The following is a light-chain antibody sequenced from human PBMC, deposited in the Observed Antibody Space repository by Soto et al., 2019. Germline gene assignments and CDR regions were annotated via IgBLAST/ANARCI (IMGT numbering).Light chain of an antibody. CDR3: QSYDSSLSAWV. Sequence: QSVLTQPPSVSGAPGQRVTMSCTGSSSNIGAGYDVHWFQQLPGTAPRLLIYGNINQLSGVPARFSGSKSGTSASLAITGLQAEDEADYYCQSYDSSLSAWVFGGGTKLTVL. CDR1: SSNIGAGYD. V-gene: IGLV1-40*01. CDR2: GNI. J-gene: IGLJ3*02.